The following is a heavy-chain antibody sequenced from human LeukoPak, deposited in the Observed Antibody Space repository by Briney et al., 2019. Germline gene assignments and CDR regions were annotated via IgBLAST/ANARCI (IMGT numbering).Heavy chain of an antibody. D-gene: IGHD3-22*01. V-gene: IGHV3-23*01. CDR2: ISGSGGST. J-gene: IGHJ4*02. CDR3: AKPYYYDSYLDFDY. CDR1: GFTFSSYA. Sequence: GGTLRLSCAASGFTFSSYAMSWVRQAPGKGLEWVSAISGSGGSTYYADSVKGRFTISRDNSKNTLYLQMNSLRAEDTAVYYCAKPYYYDSYLDFDYWGQGTLVTVSS.